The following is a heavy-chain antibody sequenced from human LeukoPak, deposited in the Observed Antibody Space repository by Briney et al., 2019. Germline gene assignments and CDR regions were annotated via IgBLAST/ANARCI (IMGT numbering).Heavy chain of an antibody. CDR3: ARGHLRGPYDYVWGSYRYSGGHDFDY. J-gene: IGHJ4*02. Sequence: ASVKVSCKASGYTFTSYYIHWVRQAPGQGLEWMGWINPHNGDTNYEQMFQGRVTMTRDTSISTAYMELSSLRSDDTAVYYCARGHLRGPYDYVWGSYRYSGGHDFDYWGQGTLVTVSS. V-gene: IGHV1-2*02. CDR2: INPHNGDT. CDR1: GYTFTSYY. D-gene: IGHD3-16*02.